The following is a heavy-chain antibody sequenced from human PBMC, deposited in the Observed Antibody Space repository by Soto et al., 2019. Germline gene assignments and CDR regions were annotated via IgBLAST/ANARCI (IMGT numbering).Heavy chain of an antibody. J-gene: IGHJ4*02. CDR3: ALRAVVPAAISVPFDY. D-gene: IGHD2-2*02. V-gene: IGHV3-30*03. CDR1: GFTFSSYG. CDR2: ISYDGSNK. Sequence: PLRLSCAASGFTFSSYGMRWVRQAPGKGLEWVAVISYDGSNKYYADSVKGRFTISRDNSKNTLYLQMNSLRAEDTAVYYCALRAVVPAAISVPFDYRGQGPLATVSS.